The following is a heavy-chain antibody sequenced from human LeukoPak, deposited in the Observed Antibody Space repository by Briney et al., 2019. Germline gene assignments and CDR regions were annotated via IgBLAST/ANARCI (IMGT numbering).Heavy chain of an antibody. CDR1: GFTFSSYA. J-gene: IGHJ4*02. Sequence: PGGSLRLSCAASGFTFSSYAMSWVRQAPGKGLVWVSRINSDGSSTSYADSVKGRFTISRDNAKNTLYLQMNSLRAEDTAVYYCARALYCSGGSCYSGPDYWGQGTLVTVSS. CDR3: ARALYCSGGSCYSGPDY. V-gene: IGHV3-74*01. CDR2: INSDGSST. D-gene: IGHD2-15*01.